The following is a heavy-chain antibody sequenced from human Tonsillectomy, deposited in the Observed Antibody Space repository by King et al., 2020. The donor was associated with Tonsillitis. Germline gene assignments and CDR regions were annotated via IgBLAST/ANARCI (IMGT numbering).Heavy chain of an antibody. V-gene: IGHV3-23*04. CDR2: ISTGGDST. CDR1: GFTFSSYA. CDR3: AKSSPEHYDCWTYHYYGMDV. Sequence: QLVQSGGGLVQPGGSLRLSCAASGFTFSSYAMSWVRQGPGKGLEWVSVISTGGDSTYYVDSVKGRFTISRDNSKNTLYLQMNSLRAEDTAVYYCAKSSPEHYDCWTYHYYGMDVWGQGTPVTVSS. J-gene: IGHJ6*02. D-gene: IGHD3-3*01.